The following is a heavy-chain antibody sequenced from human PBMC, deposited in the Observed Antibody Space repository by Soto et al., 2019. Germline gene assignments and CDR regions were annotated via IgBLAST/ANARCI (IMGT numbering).Heavy chain of an antibody. J-gene: IGHJ6*03. D-gene: IGHD3-10*01. CDR2: ISSNGSNK. CDR1: GFTFSSHA. V-gene: IGHV3-64*01. Sequence: GGSLRLSCASSGFTFSSHAMHWVRQAPGKGLEWVANISSNGSNKYYANSVKGRFTISRDNSKNTLYLQMGSLRAEDMAVYYCARDRGYTMVRGAKYYYYYMDVWGKGTTVTVSS. CDR3: ARDRGYTMVRGAKYYYYYMDV.